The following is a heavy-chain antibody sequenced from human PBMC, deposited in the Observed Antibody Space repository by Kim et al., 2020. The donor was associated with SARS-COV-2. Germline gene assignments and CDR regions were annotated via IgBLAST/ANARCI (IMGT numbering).Heavy chain of an antibody. CDR3: ARDLYSSSWYYYGMDV. CDR1: GFTFSSYG. Sequence: GGSLRLSCAASGFTFSSYGMHWVRQAPGKGLEWVAVISYDGSNKYCADSVKGRFTISRDNSKNTLYLQMNSLRAEDTAVYYFARDLYSSSWYYYGMDVWG. D-gene: IGHD6-13*01. CDR2: ISYDGSNK. V-gene: IGHV3-33*05. J-gene: IGHJ6*01.